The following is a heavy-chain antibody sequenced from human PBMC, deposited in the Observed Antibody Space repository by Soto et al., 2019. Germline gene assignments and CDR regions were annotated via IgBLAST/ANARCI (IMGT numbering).Heavy chain of an antibody. CDR2: IWYDGSNK. D-gene: IGHD5-12*01. Sequence: QVQLVESGGGVVQPGRSLRLSCAASGFTFSSYGMHWVRQAPGKGLEWVAVIWYDGSNKYYADSVKGRFTISRDNSKNTLYLQMNSLRAEDTAVYYCAREDYSGYDDYYYCGMDVWGQGTTVTVSS. CDR3: AREDYSGYDDYYYCGMDV. CDR1: GFTFSSYG. V-gene: IGHV3-33*01. J-gene: IGHJ6*02.